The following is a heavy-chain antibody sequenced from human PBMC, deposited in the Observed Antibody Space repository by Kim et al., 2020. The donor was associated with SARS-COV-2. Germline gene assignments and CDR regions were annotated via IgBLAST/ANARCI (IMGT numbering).Heavy chain of an antibody. D-gene: IGHD3-10*01. CDR2: ISSSSSYI. Sequence: GGSLRLSCAASGFTFSSYSMNWVRQAPGKGLEWVSSISSSSSYIYYADSVKGRFTISRDNAKNSLYLQMNSLRAEDTAVYYCARSVTMVRGGYYYYGMDVWGQGTTVTVSS. J-gene: IGHJ6*02. CDR1: GFTFSSYS. CDR3: ARSVTMVRGGYYYYGMDV. V-gene: IGHV3-21*01.